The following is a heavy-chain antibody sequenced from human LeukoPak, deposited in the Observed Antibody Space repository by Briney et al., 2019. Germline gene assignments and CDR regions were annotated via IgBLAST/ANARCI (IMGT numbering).Heavy chain of an antibody. Sequence: SVKVSCKASGGTFSSYAISWVRQATGQGLEWMGGIVPIFGTANYAQKFQGRATITADKSTSTAYMELSSLRSEDTAVYYCARLTGYSYSDYYYYMDVWGKGTTVTVSS. J-gene: IGHJ6*03. D-gene: IGHD5-18*01. CDR1: GGTFSSYA. V-gene: IGHV1-69*06. CDR3: ARLTGYSYSDYYYYMDV. CDR2: IVPIFGTA.